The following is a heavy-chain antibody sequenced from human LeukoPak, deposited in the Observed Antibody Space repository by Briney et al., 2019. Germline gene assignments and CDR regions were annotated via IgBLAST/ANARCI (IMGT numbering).Heavy chain of an antibody. CDR3: ARNLLGYWYFDL. CDR2: ISSGSSTI. V-gene: IGHV3-48*02. Sequence: GGSLRLSCADSGFTFGSYSMNWVRQAPGKGLEWVSYISSGSSTIYYAESVKGRFTIARDNAKNSLYLQMNSLRDDDTGVYYCARNLLGYWYFDLWGRGTLVTVSS. J-gene: IGHJ2*01. CDR1: GFTFGSYS. D-gene: IGHD1-7*01.